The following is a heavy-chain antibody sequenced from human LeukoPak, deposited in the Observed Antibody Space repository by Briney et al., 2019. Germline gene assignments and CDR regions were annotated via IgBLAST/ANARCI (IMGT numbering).Heavy chain of an antibody. Sequence: GGSLRLSCAASGLTFSSYAMSWVRQAPGKGLEWVSTISGSGGSIWYADSVKGRFTISRDNSNNTLYLQMNSLRAEDTAVYYCAKTRSGPTSPDDYWGQGTLVTVSS. CDR2: ISGSGGSI. CDR3: AKTRSGPTSPDDY. J-gene: IGHJ4*02. CDR1: GLTFSSYA. V-gene: IGHV3-23*01. D-gene: IGHD1-26*01.